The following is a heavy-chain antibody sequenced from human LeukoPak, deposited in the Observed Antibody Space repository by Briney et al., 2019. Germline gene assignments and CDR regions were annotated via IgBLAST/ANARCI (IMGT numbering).Heavy chain of an antibody. CDR3: AREGGYCSSTSCRNYYYGMDV. Sequence: SETLSLTCTVSGGSVSSGSYYWSWIRQPPGKGLEWIGHIYYSGSTNYNPSLKSRVTISVDTSKNQFSLKLSSVTAADAAVYYCAREGGYCSSTSCRNYYYGMDVWGKGTTVTVSS. CDR2: IYYSGST. V-gene: IGHV4-61*01. J-gene: IGHJ6*04. D-gene: IGHD2-2*01. CDR1: GGSVSSGSYY.